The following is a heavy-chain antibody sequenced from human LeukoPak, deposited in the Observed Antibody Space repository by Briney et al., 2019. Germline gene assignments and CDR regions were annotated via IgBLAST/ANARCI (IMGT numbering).Heavy chain of an antibody. CDR1: GLTFNPYW. V-gene: IGHV3-7*01. D-gene: IGHD5-12*01. J-gene: IGHJ4*02. CDR2: INQDGNEK. Sequence: GGSLRLSCIGSGLTFNPYWMMWVRQAPGKGLEGVANINQDGNEKNYVDSVKGRFTISRDNSKSSLFLQMTSLKTEDTAVYYCATSLYKWRGYSGNDHDYWGQGTLVHVSS. CDR3: ATSLYKWRGYSGNDHDY.